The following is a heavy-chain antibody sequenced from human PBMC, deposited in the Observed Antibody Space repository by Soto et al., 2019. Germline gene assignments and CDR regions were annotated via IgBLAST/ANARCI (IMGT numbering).Heavy chain of an antibody. V-gene: IGHV4-30-2*01. CDR2: LYHGENT. Sequence: QLQLQESGSGLVKPSQTICLTCAVSGVSVSSGVLPCTSIRHTTGQGLACIGYLYHGENTYYNPSLKSRVTMSIYKSTNQLSLRLTSVTAADTAVYYCARVNQLVPWYFDLWGRGTVVSVSS. D-gene: IGHD6-6*01. J-gene: IGHJ2*01. CDR1: GVSVSSGVLP. CDR3: ARVNQLVPWYFDL.